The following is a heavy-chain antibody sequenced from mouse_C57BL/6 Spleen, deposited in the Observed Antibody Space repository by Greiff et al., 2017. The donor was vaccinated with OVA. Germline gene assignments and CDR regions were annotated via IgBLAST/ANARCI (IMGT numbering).Heavy chain of an antibody. V-gene: IGHV1-52*01. CDR1: GYTFTSYW. J-gene: IGHJ2*01. Sequence: QVQLQQPGAELVRPGSSVKLSCKASGYTFTSYWMHWVKQRPIQGLEWIGNIDPSDSETHYNQKFKDKATLTVDKSSSTAYMQLSSLTSEDSAVYYCARRSNSYYFDYWGQGTTLTVSS. CDR2: IDPSDSET. CDR3: ARRSNSYYFDY. D-gene: IGHD2-5*01.